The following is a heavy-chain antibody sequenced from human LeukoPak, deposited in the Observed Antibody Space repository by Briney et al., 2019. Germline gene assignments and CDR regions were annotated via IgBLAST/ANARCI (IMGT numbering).Heavy chain of an antibody. CDR3: ARDPKGSGSHFYFDY. CDR2: ISPSGGST. D-gene: IGHD1-26*01. J-gene: IGHJ4*02. CDR1: GYTFTNNY. Sequence: GSVKVSCKASGYTFTNNYMHWVRQAPGQGLEWMGIISPSGGSTSHAQKFQGRVTMTRDTSTSTVYMELSSLRSEDTAVYYCARDPKGSGSHFYFDYWGQGTLVTVSS. V-gene: IGHV1-46*01.